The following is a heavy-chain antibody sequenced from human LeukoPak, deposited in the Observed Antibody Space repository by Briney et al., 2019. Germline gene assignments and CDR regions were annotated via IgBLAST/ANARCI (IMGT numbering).Heavy chain of an antibody. V-gene: IGHV4-34*01. CDR1: GGSFSGYF. J-gene: IGHJ4*02. Sequence: SETLSLTCVVYGGSFSGYFWSWIRQPPGKGLEWIGEITPSGSTNYNPSLKSRVSISIDTSKKKLSLRLTSVTAADTGVYYCARGLTHWGQGTLVTVSS. CDR3: ARGLTH. CDR2: ITPSGST.